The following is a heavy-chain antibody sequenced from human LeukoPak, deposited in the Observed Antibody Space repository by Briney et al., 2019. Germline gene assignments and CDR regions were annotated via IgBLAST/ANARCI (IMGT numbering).Heavy chain of an antibody. Sequence: ASVKVSCKVSGYTLTELSMHWVRQAPGKGLEWMGGFDPEDGETIYAQKFQGTVTMTEDTSTDTAYMELSSLRSEDTAVYYCATSGIASAGRAHYYYYYGMDVWGQGTTVTVSS. CDR1: GYTLTELS. D-gene: IGHD6-13*01. V-gene: IGHV1-24*01. J-gene: IGHJ6*02. CDR3: ATSGIASAGRAHYYYYYGMDV. CDR2: FDPEDGET.